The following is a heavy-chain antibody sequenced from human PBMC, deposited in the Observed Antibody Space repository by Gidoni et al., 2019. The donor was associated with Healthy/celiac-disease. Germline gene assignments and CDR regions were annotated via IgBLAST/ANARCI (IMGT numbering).Heavy chain of an antibody. CDR1: GGTFSSYA. CDR3: ARDLGYYDSSALVDY. Sequence: QVQLVQSGAEEKKTGASVKVACKASGGTFSSYAISWVRQAPGQGLEWMGGIIPIFGTANSAQKFQGRVTITADESTSTAYMELSSLRSEDTAVYYCARDLGYYDSSALVDYWGQGTLVTVSS. V-gene: IGHV1-69*01. CDR2: IIPIFGTA. D-gene: IGHD3-22*01. J-gene: IGHJ4*02.